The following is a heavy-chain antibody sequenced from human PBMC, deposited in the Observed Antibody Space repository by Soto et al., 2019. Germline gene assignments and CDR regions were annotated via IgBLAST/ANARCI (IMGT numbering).Heavy chain of an antibody. D-gene: IGHD3-10*01. J-gene: IGHJ6*03. CDR2: INSDGSST. Sequence: GGSLRLSCAASGFTFSSYWMHWVRQAPGKGLVWVSRINSDGSSTSYADSVKGRFTISRDNAKNTLYLQMNSLRAEDTAVYYCARDGSGSYRDETYYYYYYMDVWGKGTTVTVSS. CDR1: GFTFSSYW. CDR3: ARDGSGSYRDETYYYYYYMDV. V-gene: IGHV3-74*01.